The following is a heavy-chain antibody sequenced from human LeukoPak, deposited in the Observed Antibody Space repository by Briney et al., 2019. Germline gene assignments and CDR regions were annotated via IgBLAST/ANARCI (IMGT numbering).Heavy chain of an antibody. D-gene: IGHD3-10*01. CDR3: ASFYGSARFDY. CDR2: ISYSGNT. Sequence: SETLSLTCTVSRGSISSFYWSWIRQPPGKGLEWIGYISYSGNTKYNPSLKSRVTISVDTSKNQFSLKLSSVTAADTAVYYCASFYGSARFDYWGQGTLVTVSS. V-gene: IGHV4-59*01. CDR1: RGSISSFY. J-gene: IGHJ4*02.